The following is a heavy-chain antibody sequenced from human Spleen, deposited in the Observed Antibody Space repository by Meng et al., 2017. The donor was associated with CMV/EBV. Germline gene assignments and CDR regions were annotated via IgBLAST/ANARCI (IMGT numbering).Heavy chain of an antibody. CDR2: IRYDGSNR. D-gene: IGHD2-2*01. CDR1: GFTFKTYG. V-gene: IGHV3-30*02. CDR3: VRDRRYCASTTCPYYYYGLDV. J-gene: IGHJ6*02. Sequence: GESLKISCAASGFTFKTYGVHWVRQAPGKGLEWVAFIRYDGSNRYYADSVRGRFTISRENSKNTVYLQMNRLRAEDTAVYYCVRDRRYCASTTCPYYYYGLDVWGQGTPVTVSS.